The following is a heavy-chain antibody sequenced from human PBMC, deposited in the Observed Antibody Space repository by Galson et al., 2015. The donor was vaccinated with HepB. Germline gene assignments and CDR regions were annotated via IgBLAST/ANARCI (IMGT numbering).Heavy chain of an antibody. D-gene: IGHD3-3*01. CDR2: IDWDDDK. Sequence: ALVKPTQTLTLTRTFSGFSLSTSGMCVSWIRQPPGKALEWLARIDWDDDKYYSTSLKTRLTISKDTSKNQVVLTMTNMDPVDTATYYCARMYGAKRMWGGYYYFDYWGQGTLVTVSS. CDR3: ARMYGAKRMWGGYYYFDY. J-gene: IGHJ4*02. V-gene: IGHV2-70*11. CDR1: GFSLSTSGMC.